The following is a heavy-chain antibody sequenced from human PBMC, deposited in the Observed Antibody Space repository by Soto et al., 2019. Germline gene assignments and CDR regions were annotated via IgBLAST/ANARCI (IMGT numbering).Heavy chain of an antibody. D-gene: IGHD3-16*01. V-gene: IGHV2-5*02. Sequence: QITLKESGPTLVKPTQTLTLTCSFSGFSLTTAGEGVGWVRQPPGEALEWLALIYWDDDERYSPSLKTSLTITTDPSKNRVFLIMTNMDPLDTATYYCAHSRNLMTEVAQVGDFDNWGQGTLVTVSS. CDR3: AHSRNLMTEVAQVGDFDN. J-gene: IGHJ4*02. CDR2: IYWDDDE. CDR1: GFSLTTAGEG.